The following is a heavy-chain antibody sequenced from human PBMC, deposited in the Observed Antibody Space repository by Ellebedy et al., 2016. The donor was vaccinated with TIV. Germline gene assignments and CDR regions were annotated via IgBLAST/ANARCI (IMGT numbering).Heavy chain of an antibody. CDR1: GGSISSGDYY. Sequence: MPSETLSLTCTVSGGSISSGDYYWSWIRQPPGKGLEWIGSIHYSGSTYYNPSLKSRVIISIDLSGNQFSLKLSSLTAADTAVYYCARGHWLYYGSVSPLKRFDPWGQGTLVTVSS. CDR2: IHYSGST. J-gene: IGHJ5*02. CDR3: ARGHWLYYGSVSPLKRFDP. D-gene: IGHD3-10*01. V-gene: IGHV4-30-4*01.